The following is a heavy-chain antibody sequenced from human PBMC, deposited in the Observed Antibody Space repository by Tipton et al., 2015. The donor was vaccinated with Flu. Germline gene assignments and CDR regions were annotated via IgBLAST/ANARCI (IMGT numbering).Heavy chain of an antibody. V-gene: IGHV3-7*01. Sequence: SLRLSCVGSGFTYTGHWMSWVRQAPGKGLEWVANIKQDGSEKNYVDSVKGRFTISRDNAENSLYLQMNSLRAEDTAIYYCSTSLIYWGQGVLVTVSS. CDR3: STSLIY. J-gene: IGHJ4*02. CDR1: GFTYTGHW. CDR2: IKQDGSEK.